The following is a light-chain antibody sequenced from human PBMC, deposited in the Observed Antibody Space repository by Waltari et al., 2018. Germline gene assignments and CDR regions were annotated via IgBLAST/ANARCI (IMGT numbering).Light chain of an antibody. CDR2: GAS. J-gene: IGKJ2*01. V-gene: IGKV3-15*01. Sequence: EIVMTQSPATLSASPGERATLACRASRRVSSNLAWYQQKPGQAPRLLIYGASTRASGISARFSGSGSGTEFTLTISSLQSEDFAVYYCLQYNNWPPYTFGQGTKLE. CDR3: LQYNNWPPYT. CDR1: RRVSSN.